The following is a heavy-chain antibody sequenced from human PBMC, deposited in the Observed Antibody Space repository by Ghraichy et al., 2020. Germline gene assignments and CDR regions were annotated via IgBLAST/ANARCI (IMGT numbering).Heavy chain of an antibody. D-gene: IGHD6-19*01. V-gene: IGHV3-7*03. CDR1: GFTFSSYW. J-gene: IGHJ4*02. Sequence: GGSLRLSCAASGFTFSSYWMSWVRQAPGKGLEWVANIKQDGSEKYYVDSVKGRFTISRDNAKNSLYLQMNSLRAEDTAVYYCAREFVKQWLVTQYFDYWGQGTLVTVSS. CDR3: AREFVKQWLVTQYFDY. CDR2: IKQDGSEK.